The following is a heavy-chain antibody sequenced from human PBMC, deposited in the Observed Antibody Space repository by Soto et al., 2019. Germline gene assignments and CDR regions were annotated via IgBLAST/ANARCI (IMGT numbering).Heavy chain of an antibody. J-gene: IGHJ4*02. CDR2: ISAYNGET. V-gene: IGHV1-18*01. Sequence: ASVKVSCKASGYTFTSYGISWVRQAPGQGLEWMGWISAYNGETVYAQKFQGRVTMTEDTSTDTAYMELSSLRSEDTAVYYCATESVVPAAWESFFDYWGQGTLVTVSS. CDR3: ATESVVPAAWESFFDY. D-gene: IGHD2-2*01. CDR1: GYTFTSYG.